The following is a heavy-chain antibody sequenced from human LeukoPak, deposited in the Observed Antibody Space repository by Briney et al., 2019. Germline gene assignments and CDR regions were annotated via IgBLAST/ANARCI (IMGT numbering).Heavy chain of an antibody. CDR2: ISAGGDLT. D-gene: IGHD1-26*01. J-gene: IGHJ4*02. Sequence: PGGSLRLSCAASGFTFSSYGMSWVRQAPGKGLEWVAAISAGGDLTNYADSVKGRFTIPRDSSKNMLYVQMNSLRAEDTAIYYCAKGLISSATYFSYFDYWGQGTLVTVSS. V-gene: IGHV3-23*01. CDR1: GFTFSSYG. CDR3: AKGLISSATYFSYFDY.